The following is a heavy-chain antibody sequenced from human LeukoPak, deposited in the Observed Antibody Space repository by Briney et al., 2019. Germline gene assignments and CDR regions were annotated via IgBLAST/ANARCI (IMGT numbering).Heavy chain of an antibody. Sequence: GGSLRLSCAASGFTFSSYSMNWVRQAPGKGLEWVSAISGSGGSTYYADSVKGRFTISRDNSKNTLYLQMNSLRAEDTAVYYCAKVGDGRYDYWGQGTLVTVSS. CDR1: GFTFSSYS. CDR3: AKVGDGRYDY. CDR2: ISGSGGST. V-gene: IGHV3-23*01. J-gene: IGHJ4*02. D-gene: IGHD3-16*01.